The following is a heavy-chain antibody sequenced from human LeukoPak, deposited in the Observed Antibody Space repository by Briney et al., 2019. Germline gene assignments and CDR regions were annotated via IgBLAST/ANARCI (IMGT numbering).Heavy chain of an antibody. J-gene: IGHJ4*02. CDR3: ARPGPYSSSYWSYFDY. V-gene: IGHV3-30*04. CDR1: GFPYSSCA. Sequence: GGSLRLPCAASGFPYSSCAMHGVRQAPGKGRAWVAVISYDGRNKYYADSVKGRFTISRDISKNTLYLQMNSLRAEDTAVYYCARPGPYSSSYWSYFDYWGQGTLVTVSS. CDR2: ISYDGRNK. D-gene: IGHD6-13*01.